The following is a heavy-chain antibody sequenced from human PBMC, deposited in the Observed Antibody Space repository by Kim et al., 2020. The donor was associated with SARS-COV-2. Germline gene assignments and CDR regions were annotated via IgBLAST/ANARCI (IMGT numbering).Heavy chain of an antibody. Sequence: GESLQISCKGSGFSFTSFWINWVRQMPGKGLEWMGRIDPSDSFSHYNPSLQGHITISADKSIDTAYLQWSSLEASDTAIYYCARRSIVGASFGHYYGMDVWGQGTTVIVSS. V-gene: IGHV5-10-1*01. D-gene: IGHD1-26*01. CDR1: GFSFTSFW. CDR3: ARRSIVGASFGHYYGMDV. CDR2: IDPSDSFS. J-gene: IGHJ6*02.